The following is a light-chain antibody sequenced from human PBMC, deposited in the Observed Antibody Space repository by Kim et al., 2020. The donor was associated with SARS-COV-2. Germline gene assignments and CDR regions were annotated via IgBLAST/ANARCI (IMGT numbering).Light chain of an antibody. CDR3: DSYTSTSTHVL. CDR1: SSDVGGFNY. Sequence: QSHTISCTGTSSDVGGFNYVSWYQQHPGKAPKLVIYEVSIRPSGVSNRFSGSKSGDTASLTISGLQAEDEADYYCDSYTSTSTHVLFGGGTQLTVL. J-gene: IGLJ2*01. CDR2: EVS. V-gene: IGLV2-14*01.